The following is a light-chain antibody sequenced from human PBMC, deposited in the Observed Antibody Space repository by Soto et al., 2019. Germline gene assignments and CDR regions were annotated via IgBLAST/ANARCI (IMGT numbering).Light chain of an antibody. CDR3: SSYTSSSTYV. CDR2: EVS. J-gene: IGLJ1*01. V-gene: IGLV2-14*01. CDR1: SSDVGGYKY. Sequence: QSVLTQPASVSGSPGQSITISCTGTSSDVGGYKYVSWYQQHPGKAPKLMIYEVSNRPSGVSNRFSGSKSGNTASLTISGLQAEDDADYYCSSYTSSSTYVFGTGTKVTVL.